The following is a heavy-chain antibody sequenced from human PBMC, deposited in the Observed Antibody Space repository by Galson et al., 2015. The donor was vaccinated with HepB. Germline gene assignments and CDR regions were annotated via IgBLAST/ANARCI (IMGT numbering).Heavy chain of an antibody. CDR3: ARDHWNDGDDAFDI. CDR2: IYYSGST. V-gene: IGHV4-59*01. D-gene: IGHD1-1*01. Sequence: LSLTCTVSGGSISSYYWSWIRQPPGKGLEWIGYIYYSGSTNYNPSLKSRVTISVDTSKNQFSLKLSSVTAADTAVYYCARDHWNDGDDAFDIWGQGTMVTVSS. J-gene: IGHJ3*02. CDR1: GGSISSYY.